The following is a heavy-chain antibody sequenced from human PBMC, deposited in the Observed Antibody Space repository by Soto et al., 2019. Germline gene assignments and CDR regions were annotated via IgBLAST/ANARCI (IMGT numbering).Heavy chain of an antibody. Sequence: GASVKVSGKASGYTFTSYAMHWVRQAPGQRLEWMGWINAGNGNTKYSQKFQGRVTITRDTSASTAYMELSSLRSEDTAVYYCARDRVVAAATRPVYYYYGMDVWGQGTTVTVSS. CDR2: INAGNGNT. V-gene: IGHV1-3*01. D-gene: IGHD6-13*01. J-gene: IGHJ6*02. CDR1: GYTFTSYA. CDR3: ARDRVVAAATRPVYYYYGMDV.